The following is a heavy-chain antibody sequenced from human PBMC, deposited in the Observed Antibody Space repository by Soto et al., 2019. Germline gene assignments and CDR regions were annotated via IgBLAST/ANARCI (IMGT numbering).Heavy chain of an antibody. Sequence: EVQLVESGGGLVQPGGSLRLSCAASGFTFDDYAMHWVRQAPGKGLEWVSGLSWNGASLDYAGSVKGRFSISRDNARNSLYLRRNNLREEDTALYYCAKDMDSTVTYFDHWGQGTLVTVSS. D-gene: IGHD4-17*01. V-gene: IGHV3-9*01. CDR3: AKDMDSTVTYFDH. J-gene: IGHJ5*02. CDR1: GFTFDDYA. CDR2: LSWNGASL.